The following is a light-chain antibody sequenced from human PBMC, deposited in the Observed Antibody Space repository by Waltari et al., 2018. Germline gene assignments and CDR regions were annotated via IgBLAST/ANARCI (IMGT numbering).Light chain of an antibody. V-gene: IGKV3-15*01. CDR3: QQYNNWPPELT. CDR1: QSVSSN. Sequence: IVLTQSPATLSVSPGESATLSCGASQSVSSNLAWYQQKPGQAPSLLIYGASTRATGFPARFSGSGSGTEFTLTISSLQSEDFAVYYCQQYNNWPPELTFGGGTKVEIK. J-gene: IGKJ4*01. CDR2: GAS.